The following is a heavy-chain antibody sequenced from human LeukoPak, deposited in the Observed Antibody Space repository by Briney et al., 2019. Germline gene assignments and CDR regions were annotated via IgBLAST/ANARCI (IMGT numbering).Heavy chain of an antibody. CDR1: GGSISSSSYY. CDR2: IYYSGST. V-gene: IGHV4-39*01. CDR3: ASSSSGSYGNYFDY. Sequence: KPSETLSLTCTVSGGSISSSSYYWGWIRQPPGKGLEWIGSIYYSGSTYYNPSLKSRVTISVDTSKNQFSLKLSSVTAADTAVYYCASSSSGSYGNYFDYWGQGTLVTVSS. D-gene: IGHD1-26*01. J-gene: IGHJ4*02.